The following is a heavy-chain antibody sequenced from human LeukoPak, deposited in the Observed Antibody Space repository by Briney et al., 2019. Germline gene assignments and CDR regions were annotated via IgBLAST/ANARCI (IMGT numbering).Heavy chain of an antibody. J-gene: IGHJ6*02. Sequence: SVKVSCKASGGTFSSYAISWVRQAPGQGLEWMEGIIPIFGTANYAQKFQGRVTITADESTSTAYMELSSLRSEDTAVYYCARGVAVAGYYYYYGMDVWGQGTTVTVSS. CDR2: IIPIFGTA. CDR3: ARGVAVAGYYYYYGMDV. V-gene: IGHV1-69*01. D-gene: IGHD6-19*01. CDR1: GGTFSSYA.